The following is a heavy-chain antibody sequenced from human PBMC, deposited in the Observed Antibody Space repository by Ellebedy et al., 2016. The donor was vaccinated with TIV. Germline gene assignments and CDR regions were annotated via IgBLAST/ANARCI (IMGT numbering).Heavy chain of an antibody. CDR3: ARDRGGWHRHGMDV. J-gene: IGHJ6*02. D-gene: IGHD6-19*01. CDR1: GFTFSSYA. Sequence: GESLKISXAASGFTFSSYAMSWVRQAPGKGLEWVSAISGSGGSTYYADSVKGRFTISRDNSKNTLYLQMNSLRAEDTAVYYCARDRGGWHRHGMDVWGQGTTVTVSS. CDR2: ISGSGGST. V-gene: IGHV3-23*01.